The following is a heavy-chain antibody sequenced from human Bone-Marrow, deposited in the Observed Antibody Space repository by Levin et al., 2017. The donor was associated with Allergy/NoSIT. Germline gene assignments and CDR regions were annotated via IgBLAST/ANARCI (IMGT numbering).Heavy chain of an antibody. CDR1: GFTFSNYG. V-gene: IGHV3-30*18. D-gene: IGHD3-3*01. CDR3: AKDLEMKPRYYYYGMDV. Sequence: GESLKISCAASGFTFSNYGMHWVRQAPGTGLEWLAVISYDGNNQYYANSVKGRFTISRDSSKNTLYLQMNSLRVDDTAVYYCAKDLEMKPRYYYYGMDVWGQGTAVTVTS. J-gene: IGHJ6*02. CDR2: ISYDGNNQ.